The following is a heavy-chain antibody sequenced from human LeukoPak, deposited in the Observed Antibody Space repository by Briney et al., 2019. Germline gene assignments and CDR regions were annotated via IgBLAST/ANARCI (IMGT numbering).Heavy chain of an antibody. Sequence: GGSLRLSCAASGFTFSNNWMTWVRQAPGKGLEWVASVKKDASEKYYVDSVKGRFTISRDNAKNSPYLQMNSLRVEDTAVYYCARCHRGGSCRRGQGTLVTVSS. J-gene: IGHJ4*02. CDR2: VKKDASEK. CDR3: ARCHRGGSCR. D-gene: IGHD2-15*01. V-gene: IGHV3-7*03. CDR1: GFTFSNNW.